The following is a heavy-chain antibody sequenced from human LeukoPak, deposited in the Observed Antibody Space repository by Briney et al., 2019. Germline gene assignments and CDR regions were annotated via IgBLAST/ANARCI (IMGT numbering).Heavy chain of an antibody. D-gene: IGHD3-22*01. Sequence: GGSLRLSCAASGFTFSTYAMSWVRQAPGKGLEWVAVISYDGSNKYYADSVKGRFTISRDNSKNTLYLQMNSLRAEDTAVYYCAKEDYDSSAHYYDCWGQGTLVTVSS. J-gene: IGHJ4*02. V-gene: IGHV3-30*18. CDR3: AKEDYDSSAHYYDC. CDR2: ISYDGSNK. CDR1: GFTFSTYA.